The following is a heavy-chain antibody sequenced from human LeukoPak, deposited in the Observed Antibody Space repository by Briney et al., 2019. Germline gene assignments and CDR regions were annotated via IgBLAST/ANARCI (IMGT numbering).Heavy chain of an antibody. D-gene: IGHD6-13*01. CDR3: ARFSISWSSFDY. CDR1: GGSISGYH. V-gene: IGHV4-59*01. J-gene: IGHJ4*02. CDR2: IFYSGTT. Sequence: SETLSLTCTVSGGSISGYHWNWIRQPPGKGLEWLGYIFYSGTTKYNPSLESRVTILLDTSKNQFSLKLTSVTAADTALYYCARFSISWSSFDYWGQGILVTVSS.